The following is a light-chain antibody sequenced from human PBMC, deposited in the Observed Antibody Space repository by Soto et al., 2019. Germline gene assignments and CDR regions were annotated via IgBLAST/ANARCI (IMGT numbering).Light chain of an antibody. CDR2: EVS. V-gene: IGLV2-8*01. J-gene: IGLJ1*01. Sequence: QSVLTQPPSASGSPGQSVTISCTGTSSDVGGYKYVSWYQQHPGKAPKVMIYEVSKRPSGVPDCFSGSKSGNTASLTVSGLQAEDEADYYCSSYAGSDLYVFGSGTKVTVL. CDR3: SSYAGSDLYV. CDR1: SSDVGGYKY.